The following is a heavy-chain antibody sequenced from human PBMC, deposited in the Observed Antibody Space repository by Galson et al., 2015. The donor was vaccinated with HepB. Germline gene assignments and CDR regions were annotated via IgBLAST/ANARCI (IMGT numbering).Heavy chain of an antibody. J-gene: IGHJ1*01. CDR3: AKDGQWLVTNYFQH. CDR1: GFTFSSYA. D-gene: IGHD6-19*01. CDR2: ISGSGDNT. Sequence: SLRLSCAASGFTFSSYAMSWVRQAPGKGLEWVSAISGSGDNTYYADSVKGRFTISRDNSKNSLYLQVNSLRAEDTAIYYCAKDGQWLVTNYFQHWGQGTLVTVSS. V-gene: IGHV3-23*01.